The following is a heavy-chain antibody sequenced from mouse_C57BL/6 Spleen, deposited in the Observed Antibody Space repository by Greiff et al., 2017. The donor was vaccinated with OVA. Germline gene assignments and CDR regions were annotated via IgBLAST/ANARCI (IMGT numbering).Heavy chain of an antibody. Sequence: VQLQQSGSELRSPGSSVKLSCKDFDSEVFPIAYMSWVRQKPGHGFEWIGGILPSIGRTIYGEKFEDKATLDADTLSNTAYLELNSLTSEDSAIYYCARSVYDGFPYAMDYWGQGTSVTVSS. J-gene: IGHJ4*01. CDR1: DSEVFPIAY. CDR2: ILPSIGRT. CDR3: ARSVYDGFPYAMDY. D-gene: IGHD2-3*01. V-gene: IGHV15-2*01.